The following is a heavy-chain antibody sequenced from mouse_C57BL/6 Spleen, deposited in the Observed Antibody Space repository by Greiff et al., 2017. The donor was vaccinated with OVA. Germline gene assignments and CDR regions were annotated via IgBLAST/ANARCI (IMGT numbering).Heavy chain of an antibody. J-gene: IGHJ1*03. D-gene: IGHD1-1*01. CDR1: GYTFTSYW. CDR2: IDPSDSYT. CDR3: ARELYYGSSHWYFDV. V-gene: IGHV1-59*01. Sequence: VQLQQPGAELVRPGTSVKLSCKASGYTFTSYWMHWVKQRPGQGLEWIGVIDPSDSYTNYNQKFKGKATLTVDTSSSTAYMQLSSLTSEDSAVYYCARELYYGSSHWYFDVWGTGTTVTVSS.